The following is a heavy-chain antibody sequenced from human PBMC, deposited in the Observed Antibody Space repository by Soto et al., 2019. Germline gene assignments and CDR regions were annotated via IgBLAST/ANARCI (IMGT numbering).Heavy chain of an antibody. CDR1: GFTFSSYW. CDR3: ARDGDCSSTSCPLGYYGMDV. V-gene: IGHV3-7*03. J-gene: IGHJ6*02. D-gene: IGHD2-2*01. Sequence: PGGSLRLSCAASGFTFSSYWMSWVRQAPGKGLEWVANIKQDGSEKYYVDSVKGRFTISRDNAKNSLYLQMNSLRAEDTAVYYCARDGDCSSTSCPLGYYGMDVWGQGITVTVSS. CDR2: IKQDGSEK.